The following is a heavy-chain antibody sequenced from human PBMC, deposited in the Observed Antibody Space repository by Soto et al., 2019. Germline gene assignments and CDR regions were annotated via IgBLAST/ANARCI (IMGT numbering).Heavy chain of an antibody. CDR1: GYNFATHW. CDR2: IFPGDAET. Sequence: GESLKISCQGSGYNFATHWIGWVRHKAGKGLEWMGIIFPGDAETRYSPSFQGHITISADKSISIAYLRWSSLKTSDTGMYYCATPGGFGMDVWGQGTTVTVSS. V-gene: IGHV5-51*01. D-gene: IGHD5-12*01. J-gene: IGHJ6*02. CDR3: ATPGGFGMDV.